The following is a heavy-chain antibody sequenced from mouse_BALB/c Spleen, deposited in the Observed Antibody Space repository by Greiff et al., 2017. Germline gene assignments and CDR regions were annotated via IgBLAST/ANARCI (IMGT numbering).Heavy chain of an antibody. D-gene: IGHD2-1*01. Sequence: EVQVVESGGDLVKPGGSLKLSCAASGFTFSSYGMSWVRQTPDKRLEWVATISSGGSYTYYPDSVKGRFTISRDNAKNTLYLQMSSLKSEDTAMYYCARHRRGNLLDYWGQGTSVTVSS. J-gene: IGHJ4*01. V-gene: IGHV5-6*01. CDR1: GFTFSSYG. CDR3: ARHRRGNLLDY. CDR2: ISSGGSYT.